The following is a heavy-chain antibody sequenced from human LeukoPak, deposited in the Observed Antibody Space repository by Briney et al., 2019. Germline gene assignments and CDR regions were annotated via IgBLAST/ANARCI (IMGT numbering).Heavy chain of an antibody. J-gene: IGHJ4*02. CDR2: INHSGST. CDR3: ARGGYYPAIDY. CDR1: GGSFSGYY. Sequence: SETLSLTCAVYGGSFSGYYWSWIRQPPGKGLEWIGEINHSGSTNYNPSLKSRVTISVDTSKTQFSLKLSSVTAADTAVYYCARGGYYPAIDYWGQGTLVTVSS. V-gene: IGHV4-34*01. D-gene: IGHD3-22*01.